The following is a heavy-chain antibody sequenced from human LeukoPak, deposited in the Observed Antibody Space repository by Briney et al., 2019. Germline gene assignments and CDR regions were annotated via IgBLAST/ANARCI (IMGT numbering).Heavy chain of an antibody. V-gene: IGHV3-7*01. Sequence: PGGSLRLSCAASGFIFRSHWMNWVRQAPGKGLEWVANMNQDGSEKCYVDSVKGRFTISRDNAKNSLYLEMSSLRAEDTAVYYCARKNYDFLSGGPKHFDYWGQGTLVTVSS. CDR3: ARKNYDFLSGGPKHFDY. CDR2: MNQDGSEK. D-gene: IGHD3-3*01. CDR1: GFIFRSHW. J-gene: IGHJ4*02.